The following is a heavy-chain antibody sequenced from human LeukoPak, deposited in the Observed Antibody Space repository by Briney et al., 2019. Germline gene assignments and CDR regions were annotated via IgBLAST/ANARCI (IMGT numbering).Heavy chain of an antibody. CDR2: ISAYNGNT. Sequence: ASVKVSCKASGYTFTGYYMHWVRQAPGQGLEWMGWISAYNGNTNYAQKLQGRVTMTTDTSTSTAYMELRSLRSDDTAVYYCALMVRGVIMGNWFDPWGQGTLVTVSS. V-gene: IGHV1-18*04. CDR3: ALMVRGVIMGNWFDP. D-gene: IGHD3-10*01. J-gene: IGHJ5*02. CDR1: GYTFTGYY.